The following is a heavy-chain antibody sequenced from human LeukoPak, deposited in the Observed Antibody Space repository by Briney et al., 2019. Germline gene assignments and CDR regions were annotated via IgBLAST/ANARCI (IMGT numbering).Heavy chain of an antibody. V-gene: IGHV3-23*01. CDR2: ISGNGRST. CDR3: AKARSVYSGYCSGGSCYSGSDY. Sequence: GGSLRLSCAASGFTFSSYAMRWVRQAPGKGLEWVSGISGNGRSTYYADSVKGRFTISRDNSKNTLYLPMNSLRAEDTAVYYCAKARSVYSGYCSGGSCYSGSDYWGQGTLVTVSS. D-gene: IGHD2-15*01. J-gene: IGHJ4*02. CDR1: GFTFSSYA.